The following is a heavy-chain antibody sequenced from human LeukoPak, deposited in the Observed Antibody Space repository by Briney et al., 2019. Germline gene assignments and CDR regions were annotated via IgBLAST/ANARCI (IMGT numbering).Heavy chain of an antibody. V-gene: IGHV3-11*04. Sequence: PGGSLRLSCAASGFTVSSNYMSWVRQAPGKGLEWVSYISSNGKRIHYADSVKGRFTISRDNAKKSVYLELNSLRVEDTAVYYCARGRPYNWNDGIDYWGQGILVTVSS. D-gene: IGHD1-1*01. CDR1: GFTVSSNY. CDR3: ARGRPYNWNDGIDY. CDR2: ISSNGKRI. J-gene: IGHJ4*02.